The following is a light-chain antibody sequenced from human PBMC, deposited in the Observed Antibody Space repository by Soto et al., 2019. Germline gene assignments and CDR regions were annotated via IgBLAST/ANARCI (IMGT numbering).Light chain of an antibody. CDR2: EVS. J-gene: IGLJ1*01. Sequence: QSALTQPASVSGSPGQSITISCSGTSTDIGTYNHVSWYQQHPGKVPQLIIYEVSHRPSGLCNLCSDSKSGNAASLTISGLQAEDEADYDFCAYTPGSTLVFGTGTKVTVL. CDR3: CAYTPGSTLV. V-gene: IGLV2-14*01. CDR1: STDIGTYNH.